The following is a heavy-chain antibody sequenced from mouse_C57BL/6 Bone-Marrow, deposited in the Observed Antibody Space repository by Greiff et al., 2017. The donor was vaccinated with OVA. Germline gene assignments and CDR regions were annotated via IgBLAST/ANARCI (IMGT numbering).Heavy chain of an antibody. V-gene: IGHV6-6*01. Sequence: EVQVVESGGGLVQPGGSMKLSCAASGFTFSDAWMDWVRQSPEKGLEWVAEIRNKANNHATYYAESVKGRFTISRDDSKSSVYLQMNSLRAEDTGIYYCTPLTGRQNWYFDVWGTGTTVTVSS. CDR1: GFTFSDAW. CDR2: IRNKANNHAT. CDR3: TPLTGRQNWYFDV. J-gene: IGHJ1*03. D-gene: IGHD4-1*01.